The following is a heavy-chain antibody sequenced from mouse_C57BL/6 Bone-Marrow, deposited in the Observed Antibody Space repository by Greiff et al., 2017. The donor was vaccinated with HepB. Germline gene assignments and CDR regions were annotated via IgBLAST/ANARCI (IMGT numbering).Heavy chain of an antibody. V-gene: IGHV1-59*01. CDR2: IDPSDSYT. CDR1: GYTFTSYW. D-gene: IGHD1-1*01. CDR3: AGYYGSSYWYFDV. Sequence: QVQLQQPGAELVRPGTSVKLSCKASGYTFTSYWMHWVKQRPGQGLEWIGVIDPSDSYTNYNQKFKGKATLTVDTSSSTAYMQLSSRTSEDSAVYYCAGYYGSSYWYFDVWGTGTTVTVSS. J-gene: IGHJ1*03.